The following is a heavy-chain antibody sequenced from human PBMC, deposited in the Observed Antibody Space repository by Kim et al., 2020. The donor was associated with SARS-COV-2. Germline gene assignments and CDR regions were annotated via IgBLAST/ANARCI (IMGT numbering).Heavy chain of an antibody. D-gene: IGHD4-17*01. CDR1: GFTFSASA. CDR3: SRHSGKHGDRGFDN. V-gene: IGHV3-73*01. CDR2: IRSKPNNYAT. Sequence: GGSLRLSCAASGFTFSASAMHWVRQASGKGLEWVGRIRSKPNNYATSYAASVTGRFTTSRDDSTNTVYLQMDSLKTDDTAVYFCSRHSGKHGDRGFDNWGQGTLVTASS. J-gene: IGHJ4*02.